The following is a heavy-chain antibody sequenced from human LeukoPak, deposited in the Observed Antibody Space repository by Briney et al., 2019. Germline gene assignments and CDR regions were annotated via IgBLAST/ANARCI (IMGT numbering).Heavy chain of an antibody. CDR3: AREGRVDSAVVLFDY. V-gene: IGHV1-69*01. D-gene: IGHD5-18*01. J-gene: IGHJ4*02. CDR1: GGTFSSYA. Sequence: SVKVSCKASGGTFSSYAISWVRQAPGQGLEWMGGIIPIFGTANYAQKFQGRVTITADESTSTAYMELRRLRSDDTAVYYCAREGRVDSAVVLFDYWGQGTLVTVSS. CDR2: IIPIFGTA.